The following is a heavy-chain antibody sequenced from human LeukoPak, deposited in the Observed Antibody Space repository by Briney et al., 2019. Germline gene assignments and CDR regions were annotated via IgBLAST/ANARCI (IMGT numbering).Heavy chain of an antibody. J-gene: IGHJ6*02. V-gene: IGHV3-21*01. CDR1: GFTFSAYT. CDR2: ISSGNSYI. CDR3: ARGLPNYYGMDV. Sequence: PGGSLRLSCAASGFTFSAYTMNWVRQAPGKGLEWVSSISSGNSYIFYADSVRGRFTISRDNAKNTVYLQMNSLRTEDTAVYYCARGLPNYYGMDVWGQGTTVTVSS.